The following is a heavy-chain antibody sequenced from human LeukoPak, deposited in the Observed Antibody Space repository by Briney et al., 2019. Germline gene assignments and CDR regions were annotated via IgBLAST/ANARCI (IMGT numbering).Heavy chain of an antibody. D-gene: IGHD6-19*01. Sequence: ASVKVSCKASGYTFTSYYMHWVRQAPGQGLEWMGIINPSGGSTSYAQKFQGRVTMTRDTSTSTVYMELSSLRSEDTAVYYCARIAVAGTPYNWFDPWGQGTLVTVPS. CDR1: GYTFTSYY. V-gene: IGHV1-46*01. J-gene: IGHJ5*02. CDR3: ARIAVAGTPYNWFDP. CDR2: INPSGGST.